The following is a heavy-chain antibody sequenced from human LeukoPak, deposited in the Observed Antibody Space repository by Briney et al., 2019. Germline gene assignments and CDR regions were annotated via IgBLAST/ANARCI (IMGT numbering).Heavy chain of an antibody. J-gene: IGHJ6*03. CDR3: TRTPSSGDEYYYYYMDV. CDR2: IIPIFRIA. V-gene: IGHV1-69*05. D-gene: IGHD3-10*01. Sequence: GSSVKVSCKASGGTFSNYAISWVRQAPGQGLEWMGGIIPIFRIAHYAQKFQDRVTITTDESTSTAYMELNSLRSEDTAVYYCTRTPSSGDEYYYYYMDVWGKGTTVTVSS. CDR1: GGTFSNYA.